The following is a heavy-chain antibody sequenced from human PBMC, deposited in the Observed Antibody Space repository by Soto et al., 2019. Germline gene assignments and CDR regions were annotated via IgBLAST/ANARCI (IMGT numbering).Heavy chain of an antibody. J-gene: IGHJ4*02. CDR3: AKYARVRLTTGFDY. D-gene: IGHD4-4*01. CDR1: GFSFSNYG. CDR2: ISGSGGST. V-gene: IGHV3-23*01. Sequence: HPGGSLRLSCAASGFSFSNYGMSWVRQAPGKGLEWVSSISGSGGSTYYADSVKGRFTISRDNSKNTLYLQMNNLRAEDTAVFYCAKYARVRLTTGFDYWGQGTLVTVSS.